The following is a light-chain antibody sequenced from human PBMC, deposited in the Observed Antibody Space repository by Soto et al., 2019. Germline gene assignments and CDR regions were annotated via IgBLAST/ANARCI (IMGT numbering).Light chain of an antibody. CDR3: QQYNSWPRT. Sequence: ETVMTQSPATLSVSPGERATLSCRASQSVSGDLAWYQQQPGQAPRLLIFAASTRATSVPARFTGSRSGTEFTLTISSLQSEDFAVYYCQQYNSWPRTFGQGTKVEIK. V-gene: IGKV3-15*01. J-gene: IGKJ1*01. CDR2: AAS. CDR1: QSVSGD.